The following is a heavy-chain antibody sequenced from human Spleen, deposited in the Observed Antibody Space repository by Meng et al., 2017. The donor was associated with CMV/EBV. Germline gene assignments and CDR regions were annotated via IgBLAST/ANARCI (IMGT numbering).Heavy chain of an antibody. CDR2: ISAYNGNT. V-gene: IGHV1-18*01. Sequence: ASVKVSCKASGGTFSSYGISWVRQAPGQGLEWMGWISAYNGNTNYAQKLQGRVTMTTDTSTSTAYMELRSLRSDDTAVYYCARTYYDFWSGYYGDSGGMDVWGQGTTVTVS. J-gene: IGHJ6*02. CDR1: GGTFSSYG. D-gene: IGHD3-3*01. CDR3: ARTYYDFWSGYYGDSGGMDV.